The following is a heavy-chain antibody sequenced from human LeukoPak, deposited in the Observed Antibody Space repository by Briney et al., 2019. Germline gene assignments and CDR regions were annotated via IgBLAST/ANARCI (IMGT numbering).Heavy chain of an antibody. CDR1: AATFSSYA. CDR3: ARVESNTAMVTSVSRDKQQPTLGISYYYMDV. V-gene: IGHV1-69*05. Sequence: ASVTVSFKASAATFSSYAISWVRQAPGPGLEWVGGIIPIFGTANNAHKFQVRVTITTDESTSTAYMELSSLRSEDTAVYYCARVESNTAMVTSVSRDKQQPTLGISYYYMDVWGKGTTVTVSS. CDR2: IIPIFGTA. J-gene: IGHJ6*03. D-gene: IGHD5-18*01.